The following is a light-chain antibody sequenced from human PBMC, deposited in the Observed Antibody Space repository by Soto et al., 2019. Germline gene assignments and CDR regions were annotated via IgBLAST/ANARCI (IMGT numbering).Light chain of an antibody. V-gene: IGKV3-11*01. CDR1: QSVGIF. J-gene: IGKJ1*01. CDR3: QQYNDFSWT. Sequence: EIVLTQSPATLSLSPGESATLSCRASQSVGIFLAWYQQKSGQTPRLLIYDASNRAPGIPARFSGSGSGTDFTLNISSLEPEDFAVYYCQQYNDFSWTFGQGTKVEIK. CDR2: DAS.